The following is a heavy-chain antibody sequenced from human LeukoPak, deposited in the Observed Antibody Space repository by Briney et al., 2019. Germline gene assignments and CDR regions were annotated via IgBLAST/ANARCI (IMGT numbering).Heavy chain of an antibody. V-gene: IGHV3-21*01. CDR1: GFAFSSYS. D-gene: IGHD3-10*01. CDR2: ISSSSNYI. J-gene: IGHJ4*02. Sequence: GGSLRLSCAASGFAFSSYSMNWVRQAPGKGLEWVSSISSSSNYIYYADAVKGRFTISRDNAKNSLYLQMNSLRAEDTAVYYCARDYITVLLGEVDYWGQGTLVTVSS. CDR3: ARDYITVLLGEVDY.